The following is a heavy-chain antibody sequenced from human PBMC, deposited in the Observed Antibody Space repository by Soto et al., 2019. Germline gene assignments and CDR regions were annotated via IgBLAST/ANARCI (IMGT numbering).Heavy chain of an antibody. CDR2: IYSSGST. CDR1: GDSITSGGYY. J-gene: IGHJ6*03. Sequence: SETLSLTCTVSGDSITSGGYYWNWIRQHPGRGLEWIGYIYSSGSTFYNPSLKGRVIMSADTSKNHFSLRLNSVTAADTAVYYCAKSSLTLFGSYYYMDVWGEGTTVTVSS. V-gene: IGHV4-31*03. CDR3: AKSSLTLFGSYYYMDV. D-gene: IGHD3-3*01.